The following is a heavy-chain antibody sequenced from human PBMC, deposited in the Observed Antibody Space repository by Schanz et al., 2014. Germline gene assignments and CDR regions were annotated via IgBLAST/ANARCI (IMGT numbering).Heavy chain of an antibody. CDR3: ATNSPFRMVRGSNAFDA. Sequence: QVQLVQSGAEVKQPGASVKVSCKASGYSLNELSMHWVRQAPGKGLEWLGGFDVEDGETIYAQKFQGRVTMTEDTSTETAYMELSGLRSGDTAVYYCATNSPFRMVRGSNAFDAWGQGTRVTVSS. D-gene: IGHD3-10*01. V-gene: IGHV1-24*01. CDR2: FDVEDGET. CDR1: GYSLNELS. J-gene: IGHJ3*01.